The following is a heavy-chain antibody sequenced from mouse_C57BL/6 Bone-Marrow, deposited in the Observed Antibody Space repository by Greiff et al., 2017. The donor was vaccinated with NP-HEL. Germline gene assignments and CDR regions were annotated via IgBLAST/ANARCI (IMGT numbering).Heavy chain of an antibody. CDR1: GYTFTSYW. Sequence: QVQLQQPGAELVRPGTSVKLSCKASGYTFTSYWMHWVKQRPGQGLEWIGVIDPSDSYTNYNQKFKGKATLTVDTSSSTAYMQLSSLTSEDSAVYYCARSDYGYDDYWGKGTTLTVSS. CDR2: IDPSDSYT. D-gene: IGHD2-2*01. V-gene: IGHV1-59*01. J-gene: IGHJ2*01. CDR3: ARSDYGYDDY.